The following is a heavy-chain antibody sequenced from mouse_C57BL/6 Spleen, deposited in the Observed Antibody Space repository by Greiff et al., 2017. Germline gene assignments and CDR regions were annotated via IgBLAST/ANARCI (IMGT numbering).Heavy chain of an antibody. CDR2: ISGGGGNT. V-gene: IGHV5-9*01. Sequence: EVKLVESGGGLVKPGGSLKLSCAASGFTFSSYTMSWVRQTPEKRLAWVATISGGGGNTYYPDSVKGRFTISRDNAKNTLYLQMSSLRSEDTALYYCARRAGYGNEAMDYWGQGTSVTVSS. CDR3: ARRAGYGNEAMDY. CDR1: GFTFSSYT. J-gene: IGHJ4*01. D-gene: IGHD2-2*01.